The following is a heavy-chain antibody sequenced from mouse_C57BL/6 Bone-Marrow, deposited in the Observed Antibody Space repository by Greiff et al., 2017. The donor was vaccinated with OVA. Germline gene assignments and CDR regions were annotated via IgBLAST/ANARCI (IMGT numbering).Heavy chain of an antibody. CDR3: AGITTVVANYAMDY. D-gene: IGHD1-1*01. Sequence: EVQLVESGAELVRPGSSVKMSCKTSGYTFTSYGINWVKQRPGQGLEWIGYIYIGNGYTEYNEKFKGKATLTSDTSSSTAYMQLSSLTSEDSAIYFCAGITTVVANYAMDYWGQGTSVTVSS. J-gene: IGHJ4*01. V-gene: IGHV1-58*01. CDR1: GYTFTSYG. CDR2: IYIGNGYT.